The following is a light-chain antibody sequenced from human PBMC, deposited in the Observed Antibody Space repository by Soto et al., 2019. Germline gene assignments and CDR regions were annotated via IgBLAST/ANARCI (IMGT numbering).Light chain of an antibody. V-gene: IGLV1-40*01. CDR1: RSNIGAGYD. J-gene: IGLJ2*01. Sequence: QPVLTQPPSVSGAPGQRVTISCTGSRSNIGAGYDVHWYQQLPGTAPKLLIYGNSNRPSGVPDRFSGSKSGTSASLAITGLQAEDEADYYCQSYDSSLSAVVFGGGTKLTVL. CDR2: GNS. CDR3: QSYDSSLSAVV.